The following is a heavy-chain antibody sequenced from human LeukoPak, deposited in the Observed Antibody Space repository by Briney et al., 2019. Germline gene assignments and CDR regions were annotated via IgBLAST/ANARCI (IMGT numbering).Heavy chain of an antibody. CDR3: ARGASRYYDSSGYDYFDY. CDR1: GFTFSDYY. CDR2: ISSSGSTI. J-gene: IGHJ4*02. D-gene: IGHD3-22*01. Sequence: GSLRLSCAASGFTFSDYYMSWIRQAPGKGLEWVSYISSSGSTIYYADSVKGRFTISRDNAKNSLYLQMNSLRAEDTAVYYCARGASRYYDSSGYDYFDYWGQGTLVTVSS. V-gene: IGHV3-11*01.